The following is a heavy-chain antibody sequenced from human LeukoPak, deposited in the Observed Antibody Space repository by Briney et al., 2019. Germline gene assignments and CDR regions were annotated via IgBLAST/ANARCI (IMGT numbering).Heavy chain of an antibody. V-gene: IGHV3-48*03. CDR3: AKSSPPPLRY. J-gene: IGHJ4*02. CDR2: ISSSGSTI. Sequence: PGGSLRLSCAASGFTFRSYEMNWVRQAPGKGLEWVSYISSSGSTIYYADSVKGRFTISRDNAKNSLYLQMNSLRAEDTAVYYCAKSSPPPLRYWGQGTLVTVSS. CDR1: GFTFRSYE.